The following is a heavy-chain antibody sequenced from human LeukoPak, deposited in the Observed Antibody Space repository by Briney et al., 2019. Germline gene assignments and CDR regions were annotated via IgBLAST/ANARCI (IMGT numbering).Heavy chain of an antibody. Sequence: GGSLRLSCAASGFTFSSYWMHWVRQAPGKGLVWVSRINSDGSSTTYADSVKGRFTISRDNAKNTLYLPMNSLRAEDTAVYYCASRLRVGATPAFDIWGQGTMVTVSS. CDR1: GFTFSSYW. D-gene: IGHD1-26*01. CDR3: ASRLRVGATPAFDI. J-gene: IGHJ3*02. CDR2: INSDGSST. V-gene: IGHV3-74*01.